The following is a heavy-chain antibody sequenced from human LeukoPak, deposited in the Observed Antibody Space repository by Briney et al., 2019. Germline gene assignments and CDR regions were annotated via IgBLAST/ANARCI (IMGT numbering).Heavy chain of an antibody. Sequence: PSETLSLTCTVSGGSISSYYWSWIRQPPGKGLEWIGYIYYSGSTNYNPSLKSRVTISVDTSKNQFSLKLSSVTAADTAVYYCARVYCSGGSCYGYLDYWGQGTLVTVSS. CDR1: GGSISSYY. V-gene: IGHV4-59*01. D-gene: IGHD2-15*01. J-gene: IGHJ4*02. CDR2: IYYSGST. CDR3: ARVYCSGGSCYGYLDY.